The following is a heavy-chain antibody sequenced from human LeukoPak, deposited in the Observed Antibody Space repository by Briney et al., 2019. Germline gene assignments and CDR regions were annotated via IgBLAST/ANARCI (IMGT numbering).Heavy chain of an antibody. CDR1: GLTFNSYG. CDR3: AKDGDNSAWCQGYFQH. V-gene: IGHV3-23*01. J-gene: IGHJ1*01. D-gene: IGHD6-19*01. CDR2: ISGSGGSV. Sequence: QPGGSLRLSCAASGLTFNSYGMSWVRQAPGKGLEWVSAISGSGGSVYYADSVKGRFTISRDNSKSTLYLQMNSLRAEDTAVYYCAKDGDNSAWCQGYFQHWGQGTLVTVSS.